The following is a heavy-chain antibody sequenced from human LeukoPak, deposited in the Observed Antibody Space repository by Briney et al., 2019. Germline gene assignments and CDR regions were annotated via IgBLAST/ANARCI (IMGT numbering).Heavy chain of an antibody. CDR1: GYSFTNYW. Sequence: GESLKISCKGSGYSFTNYWIGWVRQMPGKGLEWMGIIYPGDSHTRYSPSFQGQVTMSADKSISTAYLQWSSLKASDSAMYYCARQGNIGWYSHDYWGQGNLVTVSS. D-gene: IGHD6-19*01. V-gene: IGHV5-51*01. J-gene: IGHJ4*02. CDR2: IYPGDSHT. CDR3: ARQGNIGWYSHDY.